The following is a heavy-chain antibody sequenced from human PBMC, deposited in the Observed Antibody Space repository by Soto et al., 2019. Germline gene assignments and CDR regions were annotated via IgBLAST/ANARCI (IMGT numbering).Heavy chain of an antibody. CDR3: AKDVFSVWVVAAPFDY. D-gene: IGHD2-15*01. CDR1: GFTFDDYA. J-gene: IGHJ4*02. Sequence: EVQLVESGGGLAQPGRSLRLSCAASGFTFDDYAMHWVRQAPGKGLEWVSGISWNSGSIGYADSVKGRFTISRDNAKNFLYLHMNCLGAEDTALYYCAKDVFSVWVVAAPFDYWGQGTLFTVSS. V-gene: IGHV3-9*01. CDR2: ISWNSGSI.